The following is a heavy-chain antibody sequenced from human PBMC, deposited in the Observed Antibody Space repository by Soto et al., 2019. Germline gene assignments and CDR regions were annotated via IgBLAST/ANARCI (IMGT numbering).Heavy chain of an antibody. CDR2: INPNSGGT. V-gene: IGHV1-2*04. CDR3: ARQVQQQPSPDYTGMAV. CDR1: GKS. J-gene: IGHJ6*02. Sequence: GKSRRWVRQDKGQGLEWMGWINPNSGGTNYAQKFQGWVTMTRDTSISTAYMELSRLRSDDTAVYYCARQVQQQPSPDYTGMAVLLHRTTVT. D-gene: IGHD6-13*01.